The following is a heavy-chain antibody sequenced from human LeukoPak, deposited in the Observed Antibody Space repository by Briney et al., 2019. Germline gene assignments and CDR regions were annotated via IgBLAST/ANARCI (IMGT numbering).Heavy chain of an antibody. D-gene: IGHD6-13*01. J-gene: IGHJ4*02. CDR3: ARGNIAAAGSHRNYFDY. CDR2: INHSGST. V-gene: IGHV4-34*01. CDR1: GGSFSGYY. Sequence: SETLSLTCAVYGGSFSGYYWSWIRQPPGKGLEWIGEINHSGSTNYNPSLKSRVTISVDTSKNQFSLKLSSVTAADTAVYYCARGNIAAAGSHRNYFDYWGQGTLVTVSS.